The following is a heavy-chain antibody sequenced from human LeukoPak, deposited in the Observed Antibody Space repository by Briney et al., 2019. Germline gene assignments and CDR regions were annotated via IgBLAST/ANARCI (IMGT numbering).Heavy chain of an antibody. J-gene: IGHJ3*02. D-gene: IGHD2-2*02. CDR2: INSGGGPI. V-gene: IGHV3-11*04. Sequence: GGSLRLSCAASGFTFTDYYMSWIRQAPGKGLEWVSYINSGGGPIYYADSVKGRFTISRDNAKNSLYLQMNSLRAEDTAIYYCVRAVPAAILGAFDIWGQGTMVTVSS. CDR3: VRAVPAAILGAFDI. CDR1: GFTFTDYY.